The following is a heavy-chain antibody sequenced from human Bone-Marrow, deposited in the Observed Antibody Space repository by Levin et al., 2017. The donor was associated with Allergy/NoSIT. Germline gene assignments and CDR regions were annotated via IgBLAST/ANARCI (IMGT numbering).Heavy chain of an antibody. CDR2: TYYRSKWYN. CDR1: GDSVSSNSAA. Sequence: LRLSCAISGDSVSSNSAAWNWIRQSPSRGLEWLGRTYYRSKWYNDYAVSVKSRITINPDTSKSQFSLQLNSVTPEDTAVYYCARDVTCPNQKYGMDVWGQGTTVTVSS. J-gene: IGHJ6*02. D-gene: IGHD2-21*02. V-gene: IGHV6-1*01. CDR3: ARDVTCPNQKYGMDV.